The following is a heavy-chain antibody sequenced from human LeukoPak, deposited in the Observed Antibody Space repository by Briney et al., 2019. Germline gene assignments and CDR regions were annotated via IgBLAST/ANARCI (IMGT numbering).Heavy chain of an antibody. J-gene: IGHJ4*02. CDR3: ARETYYYDSSGYYYGEYFDY. CDR1: GYTFTSYG. CDR2: IIPILGIA. D-gene: IGHD3-22*01. Sequence: GASVKVSCKASGYTFTSYGISWVRQAPGQGLEWMGRIIPILGIANYAQKFQGRVTITADKSTSTAYMELSSLRSEDTAVYYCARETYYYDSSGYYYGEYFDYWGQGTLVTVSS. V-gene: IGHV1-69*04.